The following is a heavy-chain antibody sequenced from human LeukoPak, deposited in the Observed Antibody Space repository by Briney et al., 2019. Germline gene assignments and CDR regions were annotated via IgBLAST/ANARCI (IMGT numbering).Heavy chain of an antibody. J-gene: IGHJ4*02. Sequence: SETLSLTCAVYGGSFSGYYWSWISQPPGKGLEWIGEINHSGSTNYNPSLKSRVTISVDTSKNQFSLKLSSVTAADTAVYYCARGIAVVPAVSFDYWGQGTLVTVSS. D-gene: IGHD2-2*01. CDR1: GGSFSGYY. CDR2: INHSGST. V-gene: IGHV4-34*01. CDR3: ARGIAVVPAVSFDY.